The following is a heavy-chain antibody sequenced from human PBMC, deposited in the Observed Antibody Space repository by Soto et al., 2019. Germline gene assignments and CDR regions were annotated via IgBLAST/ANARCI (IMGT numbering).Heavy chain of an antibody. CDR2: IYWNDDT. V-gene: IGHV2-5*01. Sequence: SGPTLVNPTQTLTLTCTFSGFSLSRSGEGVGWIRQPPGQALEWLAFIYWNDDTRYSPSLESRLTITKDTSKKQVVLTMTKMEAVEMARYLFTNRRGRRMWPRDYYSDYWGQGSRGTV. J-gene: IGHJ4*02. D-gene: IGHD5-12*01. CDR1: GFSLSRSGEG. CDR3: TNRRGRRMWPRDYYSDY.